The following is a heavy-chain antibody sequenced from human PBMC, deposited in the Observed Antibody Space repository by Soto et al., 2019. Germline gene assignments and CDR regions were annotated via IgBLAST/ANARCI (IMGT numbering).Heavy chain of an antibody. J-gene: IGHJ6*03. CDR2: ISGSGGST. V-gene: IGHV3-23*01. D-gene: IGHD3-3*01. CDR1: GFTFSSYA. Sequence: QPGGSLRLSCAASGFTFSSYAMSWVRQAPGKGLEWVSAISGSGGSTYYADSVKGRFTISRDNSKNTLYLQMNSLRAEDTAVYYCAKDLTYDFWSGYYYYYMDVWGKGTTVTVSS. CDR3: AKDLTYDFWSGYYYYYMDV.